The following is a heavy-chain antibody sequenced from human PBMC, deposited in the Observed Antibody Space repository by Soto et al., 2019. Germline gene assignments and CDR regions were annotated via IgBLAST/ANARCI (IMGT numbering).Heavy chain of an antibody. Sequence: EVQLLEAGGGLVQPGGSLRLSCAASGFTFTNYGMSWVRQAPGKGLEWVSSIGTSGATTYYADSVKGRFTISRDNSKNALSLQMNSLRAEDTAVYYCAILRNNCGSDFWGQGTLVAVAS. CDR1: GFTFTNYG. D-gene: IGHD1-1*01. CDR2: IGTSGATT. J-gene: IGHJ4*02. CDR3: AILRNNCGSDF. V-gene: IGHV3-23*01.